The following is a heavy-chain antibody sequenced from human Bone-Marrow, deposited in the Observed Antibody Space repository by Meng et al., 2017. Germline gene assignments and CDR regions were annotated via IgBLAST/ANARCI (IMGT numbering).Heavy chain of an antibody. CDR2: IKSNPDGGTI. V-gene: IGHV3-15*01. D-gene: IGHD3-16*01. CDR1: GFYFPNAY. Sequence: LVGAGGGLVKPGASLSLSCAASGFYFPNAYMSWARPAPGKGLEWVGRIKSNPDGGTIDYAAAVKGRFTISRDDSKNMVYLQMNSLKSEDTAVYYCFGHIDYWGQGTLVTVSS. J-gene: IGHJ4*02. CDR3: FGHIDY.